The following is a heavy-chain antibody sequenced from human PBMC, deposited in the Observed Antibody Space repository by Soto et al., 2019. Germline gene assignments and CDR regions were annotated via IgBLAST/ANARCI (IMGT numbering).Heavy chain of an antibody. J-gene: IGHJ5*02. CDR2: IHYSGST. CDR1: GGSLSDYY. V-gene: IGHV4-59*01. CDR3: ARGCIAARKGRWFDP. Sequence: SETLSLTCTVSGGSLSDYYWTWIRQPPGKGLEWIGYIHYSGSTNYNPSLKSRVTISVDTSKNQFSLKLRSVTAADTAMYHCARGCIAARKGRWFDPWGQGAPVTVSS. D-gene: IGHD6-6*01.